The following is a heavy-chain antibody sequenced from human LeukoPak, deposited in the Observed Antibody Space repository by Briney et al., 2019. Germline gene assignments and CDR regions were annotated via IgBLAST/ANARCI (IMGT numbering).Heavy chain of an antibody. D-gene: IGHD6-13*01. Sequence: PGGSLRLSCTASGFTFGDYAMSWFRQAPGKGLEWVGFIRSKAYGGTTEYAASVKGRFTISRDDSKSIAYLQMNSLKTEDTAVYYCTRGRMAAADLTPCRYWGQGTLVTVSS. CDR3: TRGRMAAADLTPCRY. CDR1: GFTFGDYA. V-gene: IGHV3-49*03. CDR2: IRSKAYGGTT. J-gene: IGHJ4*02.